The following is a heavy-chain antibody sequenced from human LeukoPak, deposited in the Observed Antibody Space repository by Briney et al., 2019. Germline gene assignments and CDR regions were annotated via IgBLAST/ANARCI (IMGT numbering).Heavy chain of an antibody. D-gene: IGHD4-11*01. CDR2: ISAYNGNT. J-gene: IGHJ4*02. CDR1: GYTFTSYG. CDR3: ARDAAYSNPTGFGY. V-gene: IGHV1-18*01. Sequence: ASVKVSCKASGYTFTSYGISWVRQAPGQGLEWMGWISAYNGNTNYAQKLQGRVTMTTDTSTSTAYMELSSLRSEDTAVYYCARDAAYSNPTGFGYWGQGTLVTVSS.